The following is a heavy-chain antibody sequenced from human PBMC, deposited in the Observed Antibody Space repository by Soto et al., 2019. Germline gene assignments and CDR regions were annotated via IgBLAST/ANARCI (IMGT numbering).Heavy chain of an antibody. D-gene: IGHD6-25*01. Sequence: QVQLVESGGGVVQPGRSLRLSCAASGFTFSTYGMQWVRQAPGKGLEWVAVTSRDGGLQYYADSVKGRFTISRDNSKNTLYLQMNGLSAEDTAVYYCAKEIPSSGYGACFDFWGQGSLVTVSS. CDR1: GFTFSTYG. J-gene: IGHJ5*01. CDR3: AKEIPSSGYGACFDF. CDR2: TSRDGGLQ. V-gene: IGHV3-30*18.